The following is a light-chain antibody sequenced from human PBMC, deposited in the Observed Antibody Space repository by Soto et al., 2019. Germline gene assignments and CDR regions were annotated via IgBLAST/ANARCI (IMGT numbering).Light chain of an antibody. CDR2: DAS. J-gene: IGKJ1*01. V-gene: IGKV1-5*01. Sequence: IQMTQSPATLSSSLGDRVTITCRASQSVRSWLAWYQQKPGTAPKLLIFDASRLESGVPSRFSGSASGTEFTLTISSLKPDDFATYYCQQYNIYWTFGQGTKVDIK. CDR1: QSVRSW. CDR3: QQYNIYWT.